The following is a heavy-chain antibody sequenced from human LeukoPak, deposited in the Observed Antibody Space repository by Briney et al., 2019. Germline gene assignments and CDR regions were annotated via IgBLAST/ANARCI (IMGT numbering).Heavy chain of an antibody. CDR3: ARDLMSGYYSSGTDY. CDR1: GGSFSGYY. V-gene: IGHV4-34*01. J-gene: IGHJ4*02. Sequence: PSETLSLTCAVYGGSFSGYYWSWIRQPPGKGLEWIGEINHSGSTNYNPSLKSRVTISVDTSKNQFSLKLSSVTAADTAVYYCARDLMSGYYSSGTDYWGQGTLVTVSS. D-gene: IGHD3-3*01. CDR2: INHSGST.